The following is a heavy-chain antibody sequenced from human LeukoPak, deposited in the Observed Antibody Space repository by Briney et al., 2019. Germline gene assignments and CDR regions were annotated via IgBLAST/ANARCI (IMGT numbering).Heavy chain of an antibody. CDR2: ISFDGRTK. Sequence: GGSLRLSCAASGFTFSSYGMHWVRQAPGKGLEWVAVISFDGRTKYYADSVKGRFTISRDNSNKTLFLQMNSLRAEDTALYYCAKDWHSVTTFDSWGQGTLVTVSS. J-gene: IGHJ4*02. D-gene: IGHD4-17*01. V-gene: IGHV3-30*18. CDR3: AKDWHSVTTFDS. CDR1: GFTFSSYG.